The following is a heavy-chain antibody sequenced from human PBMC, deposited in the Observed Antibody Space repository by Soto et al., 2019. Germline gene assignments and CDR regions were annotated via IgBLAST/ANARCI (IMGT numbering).Heavy chain of an antibody. CDR2: MNPNSGNT. D-gene: IGHD5-18*01. V-gene: IGHV1-8*01. J-gene: IGHJ3*02. Sequence: QVQLVQSGAEVKKPGASVKVSCKASGYTFTSYDINWVRQATGQGLEWMGWMNPNSGNTGYAQKFQGRVTMTRNTSXSXXYMELSSVRSEDTAVYYCARSRAAIQLWYPDAFDIWGQGTMVTVSS. CDR1: GYTFTSYD. CDR3: ARSRAAIQLWYPDAFDI.